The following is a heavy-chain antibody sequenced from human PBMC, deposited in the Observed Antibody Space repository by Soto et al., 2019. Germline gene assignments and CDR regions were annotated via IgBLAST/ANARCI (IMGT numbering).Heavy chain of an antibody. J-gene: IGHJ4*02. CDR2: IITFNGKV. V-gene: IGHV1-18*04. Sequence: QVQLVQSGPEVKKPGASIIISCKTSGYNFTTNALSWVRQAPGQGLEWMGWIITFNGKVNYAQKFQGRVTMTTETSTSTAYMELRSLTSDDTAAYYCAREGSIGTFDFWGQGALVTVSS. D-gene: IGHD3-10*01. CDR1: GYNFTTNA. CDR3: AREGSIGTFDF.